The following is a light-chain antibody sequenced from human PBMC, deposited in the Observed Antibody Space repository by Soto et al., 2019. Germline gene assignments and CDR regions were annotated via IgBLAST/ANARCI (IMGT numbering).Light chain of an antibody. Sequence: QSVLTQPRSVSGSPGQSVTISCTGTSSDVGGYNYVSWYQQHPGKAPKLMIYDVSTRPSGVPDRFSGSKSGNTASLTISGLQAEDEADYYCCSYAGSYTPHVVFGGGTKVTVL. J-gene: IGLJ2*01. CDR3: CSYAGSYTPHVV. V-gene: IGLV2-11*01. CDR1: SSDVGGYNY. CDR2: DVS.